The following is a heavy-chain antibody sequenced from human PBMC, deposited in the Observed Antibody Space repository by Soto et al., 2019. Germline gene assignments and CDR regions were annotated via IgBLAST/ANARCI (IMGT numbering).Heavy chain of an antibody. D-gene: IGHD3-10*01. CDR2: ISGSSGRT. V-gene: IGHV1-18*01. J-gene: IGHJ4*02. CDR3: ARGNYFGSGTFDY. Sequence: QVQLEQSGAEVKKPGASVKVSCKTPGYTFTSYGVSWVRQAPGQGLEWMAWISGSSGRTDYAQNFQGRVTVTTDTSTDTASMELRSLRSGDSAIYYCARGNYFGSGTFDYWGPGTLVTVSS. CDR1: GYTFTSYG.